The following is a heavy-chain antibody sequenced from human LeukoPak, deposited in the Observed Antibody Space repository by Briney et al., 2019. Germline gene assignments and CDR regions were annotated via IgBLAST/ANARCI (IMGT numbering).Heavy chain of an antibody. J-gene: IGHJ4*02. V-gene: IGHV4-59*01. Sequence: SETLSLTCTVSGGSISSYCWSWIRQPPGKGLEWIGYIYYSGSTNYNPSLKSRVTISVDTSKNQFSLKLSSVTAADTAVYYCARQGPHHYDSSGYYYHYWGQGTLVTVSS. D-gene: IGHD3-22*01. CDR2: IYYSGST. CDR3: ARQGPHHYDSSGYYYHY. CDR1: GGSISSYC.